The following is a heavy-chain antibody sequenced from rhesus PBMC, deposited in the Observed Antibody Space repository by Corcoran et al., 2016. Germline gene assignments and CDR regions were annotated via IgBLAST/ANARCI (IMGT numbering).Heavy chain of an antibody. CDR2: INTGGGSA. J-gene: IGHJ4*01. D-gene: IGHD1-26*01. CDR3: ARGRITGTAIDY. CDR1: GFTFGSYY. V-gene: IGHV3-8*01. Sequence: EVQLVESGGGLVQPGGSLRLSCTGSGFTFGSYYRYWVRQAPGEGLEWVSAINTGGGSAWYTDSVKGRFTISKENAKNTLYLQMDSLRAEETAVYYCARGRITGTAIDYWGQGVLVTVSS.